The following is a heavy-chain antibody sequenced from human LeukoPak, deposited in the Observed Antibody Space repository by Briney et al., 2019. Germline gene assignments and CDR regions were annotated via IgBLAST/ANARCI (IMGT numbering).Heavy chain of an antibody. D-gene: IGHD6-6*01. V-gene: IGHV3-7*02. CDR3: ARLYSSSSGKAFDI. CDR1: GFTFSSHW. J-gene: IGHJ3*02. Sequence: PGGSLRLSCAASGFTFSSHWMSWVRQAPGKGLEWVANIKQDGSEKYYVDSVKGRFTISRDNAKNLLYLQMNSLRAEDTAVYYCARLYSSSSGKAFDIWGQGTMVTVSS. CDR2: IKQDGSEK.